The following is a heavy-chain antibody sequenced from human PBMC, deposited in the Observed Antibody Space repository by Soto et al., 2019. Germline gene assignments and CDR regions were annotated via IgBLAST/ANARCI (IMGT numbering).Heavy chain of an antibody. CDR2: ISAYNGNT. CDR1: GYTFTSYG. CDR3: ERDHATIQSSSSYPYPNLLYYYYGMDV. D-gene: IGHD6-13*01. J-gene: IGHJ6*02. V-gene: IGHV1-18*04. Sequence: GASVKVSCKASGYTFTSYGISWVRQAPGQGLEWMGWISAYNGNTNYAQKLQGRVTMTTDTSTSTAYMELRSLRSDDTAVYYCERDHATIQSSSSYPYPNLLYYYYGMDVWGQGTTVTVSS.